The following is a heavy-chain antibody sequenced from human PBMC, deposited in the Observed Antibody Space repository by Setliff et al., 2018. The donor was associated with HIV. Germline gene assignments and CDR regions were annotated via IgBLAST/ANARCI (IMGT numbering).Heavy chain of an antibody. V-gene: IGHV1-69*13. CDR1: GGTFSSYA. CDR3: AREESGPDAFDI. D-gene: IGHD3-10*01. J-gene: IGHJ3*02. Sequence: ASVKVSCKTSGGTFSSYAISWVRQAPGQGLEWMGGIIPIFGTANYAQKFQGRVTITADESTSTAYMELSSLRSEDTAVYYCAREESGPDAFDIWGQGTMVTVSS. CDR2: IIPIFGTA.